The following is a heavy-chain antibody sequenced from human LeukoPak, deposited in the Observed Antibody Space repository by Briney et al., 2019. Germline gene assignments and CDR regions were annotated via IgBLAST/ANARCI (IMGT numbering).Heavy chain of an antibody. Sequence: ASVKVSCKASGGTFSSYAISWVRQAPGQGLEWMGWINAGNGNTKYSQKFQGRVTITRDTSASTAYMELSSLRSEDTAVYYCARGLSSWYGDYWGQGTLVTVSS. CDR2: INAGNGNT. J-gene: IGHJ4*02. CDR1: GGTFSSYA. D-gene: IGHD6-13*01. V-gene: IGHV1-3*01. CDR3: ARGLSSWYGDY.